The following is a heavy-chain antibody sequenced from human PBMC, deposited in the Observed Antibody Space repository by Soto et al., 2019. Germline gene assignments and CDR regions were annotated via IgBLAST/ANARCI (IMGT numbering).Heavy chain of an antibody. V-gene: IGHV1-69*01. CDR1: GGTFSSYA. D-gene: IGHD3-10*01. Sequence: QVQLVQSGAEVKKPGSSVKVSCKASGGTFSSYAISWVRQAPGQGLEWMGGIIPIFGTANYAQKFQGRVTITADESTSTAYMELSSLRSEDTAVSYCAESTSTMVRGVIPHFDYWGQGTLVTVSS. J-gene: IGHJ4*02. CDR3: AESTSTMVRGVIPHFDY. CDR2: IIPIFGTA.